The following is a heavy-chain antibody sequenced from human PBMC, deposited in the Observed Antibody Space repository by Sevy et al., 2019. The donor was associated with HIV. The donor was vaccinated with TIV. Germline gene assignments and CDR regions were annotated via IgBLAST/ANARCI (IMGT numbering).Heavy chain of an antibody. CDR2: ISYDGSDT. Sequence: GGSLRLSCAASGFTFSNYAMHWVRQAPGKGLEWVAVISYDGSDTYYADSVKGRFTISGDNSKNTLFLQMNGLGAEDTAVYYCASVRDTMIVVVIYDAFDVWGQGAMVTVSS. CDR1: GFTFSNYA. J-gene: IGHJ3*01. V-gene: IGHV3-30*04. CDR3: ASVRDTMIVVVIYDAFDV. D-gene: IGHD3-22*01.